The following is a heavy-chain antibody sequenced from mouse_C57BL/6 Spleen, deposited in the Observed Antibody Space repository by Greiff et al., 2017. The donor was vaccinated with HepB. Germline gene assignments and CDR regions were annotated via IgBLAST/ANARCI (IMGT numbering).Heavy chain of an antibody. V-gene: IGHV1-50*01. CDR3: ARKRDYGAMDY. CDR1: GYTFTSYW. CDR2: IDPSDSYT. D-gene: IGHD1-1*01. Sequence: QVQLQQPGAELVKPGASVKLSCKASGYTFTSYWMQWVKQRPGQGLEWIGEIDPSDSYTNYNQKLKGKATLTVDTSSSTAYMQLSSLTSEDSAVYYCARKRDYGAMDYWGQGTSVTVSS. J-gene: IGHJ4*01.